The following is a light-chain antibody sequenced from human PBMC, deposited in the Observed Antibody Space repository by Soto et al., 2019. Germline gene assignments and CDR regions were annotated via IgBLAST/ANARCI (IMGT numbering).Light chain of an antibody. CDR3: QSFDSSLYAYV. CDR1: NSNIGAGYT. Sequence: QSVLTQPPSVSGAPGQRVTISCTGSNSNIGAGYTVHWYQQLPGTAPKLVFSDNNDRPSGVPDRFSGSKSGTSASLAITGLQAEDEADYYCQSFDSSLYAYVFGTGTKLTVL. CDR2: DNN. V-gene: IGLV1-40*01. J-gene: IGLJ1*01.